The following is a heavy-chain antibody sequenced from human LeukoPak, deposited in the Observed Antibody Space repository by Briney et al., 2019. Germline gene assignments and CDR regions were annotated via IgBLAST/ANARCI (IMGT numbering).Heavy chain of an antibody. CDR1: GGSISSCY. D-gene: IGHD6-19*01. CDR2: IYYSGGS. Sequence: SETLSLTCTVSGGSISSCYWSCIRQPPAKGLEWIGYIYYSGGSNSNPALKSRVTISVATYKKKFSLNLRFVTAPDTAAYYYAKEMRGWYYFDYWGQGTLITVSS. J-gene: IGHJ4*02. CDR3: AKEMRGWYYFDY. V-gene: IGHV4-59*01.